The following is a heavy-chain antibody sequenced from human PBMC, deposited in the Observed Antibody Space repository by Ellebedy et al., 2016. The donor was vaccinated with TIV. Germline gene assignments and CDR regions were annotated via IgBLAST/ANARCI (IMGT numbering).Heavy chain of an antibody. Sequence: SETLSLTCAVSGYSISSGSSWGWIRQPPGKGLEWIGSIYHSGSTYYNTSLKRRVTISMDTSRNQFSLKLSSVTAADTAVYYCATFRNLDGFDIWGQGKMVTVSS. CDR3: ATFRNLDGFDI. CDR1: GYSISSGSS. V-gene: IGHV4-38-2*01. CDR2: IYHSGST. J-gene: IGHJ3*02. D-gene: IGHD2/OR15-2a*01.